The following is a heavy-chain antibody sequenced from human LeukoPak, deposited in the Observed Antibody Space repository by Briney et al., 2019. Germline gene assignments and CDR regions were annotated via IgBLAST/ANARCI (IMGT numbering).Heavy chain of an antibody. J-gene: IGHJ5*02. CDR3: ARAGLDCSSTSCYPNWFDP. D-gene: IGHD2-2*01. V-gene: IGHV1-18*01. CDR2: ISAYNGNT. Sequence: ASVKVSCKASGYTFTSYGISWVRQAPGQGLEWMGWISAYNGNTNYAQKLQGRVTMTTDTSTSTAYMELRSLRSDDTAVYYCARAGLDCSSTSCYPNWFDPWGQGTLVTVSS. CDR1: GYTFTSYG.